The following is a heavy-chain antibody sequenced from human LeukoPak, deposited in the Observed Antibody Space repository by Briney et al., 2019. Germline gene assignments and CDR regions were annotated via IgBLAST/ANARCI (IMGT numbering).Heavy chain of an antibody. V-gene: IGHV3-64*01. Sequence: GGSLRLSCADSGFTFSNYALHWVRQAPGKGLEFVSAISINGDNTYYANSVKGRFTISRDNSKNTLYLQMGSLRAEDMAVYYCARVLRDISGYYDYWGQGTLVTVSS. D-gene: IGHD3-22*01. CDR1: GFTFSNYA. CDR3: ARVLRDISGYYDY. CDR2: ISINGDNT. J-gene: IGHJ4*02.